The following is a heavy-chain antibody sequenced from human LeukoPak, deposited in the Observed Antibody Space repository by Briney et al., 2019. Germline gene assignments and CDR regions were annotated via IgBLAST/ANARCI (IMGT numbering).Heavy chain of an antibody. Sequence: GGSLRLSCAASGFTFSSYAMIWVRQAPGKGLEWVSSINNSGGSTYYADSVKGRFTISRDNSKNTLYLQMNSLRAEDTAVYYCAKDPDYGDDYWGQGTLVTVSS. CDR3: AKDPDYGDDY. CDR1: GFTFSSYA. CDR2: INNSGGST. J-gene: IGHJ4*02. V-gene: IGHV3-23*01. D-gene: IGHD4-17*01.